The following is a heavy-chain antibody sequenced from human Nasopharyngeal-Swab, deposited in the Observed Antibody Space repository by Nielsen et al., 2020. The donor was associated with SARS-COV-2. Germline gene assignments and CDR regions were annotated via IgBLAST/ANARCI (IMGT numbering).Heavy chain of an antibody. CDR1: GFTFDDYG. V-gene: IGHV3-20*04. D-gene: IGHD5-12*01. CDR3: ATLGYSGYDFYYGMDV. Sequence: LSLTCAASGFTFDDYGMSWVRQAPGKGLEWVSGINWNGGSTGYADSVKGRFTISRDNAKNSLYLQMNSLRAEDTALYYCATLGYSGYDFYYGMDVWGQGTTVTVSS. J-gene: IGHJ6*02. CDR2: INWNGGST.